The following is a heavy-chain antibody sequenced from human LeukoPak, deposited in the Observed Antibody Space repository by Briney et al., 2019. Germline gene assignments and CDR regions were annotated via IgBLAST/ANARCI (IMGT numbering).Heavy chain of an antibody. CDR3: ARGTGTTILFDY. CDR2: IIPIFGTA. J-gene: IGHJ4*02. Sequence: GASVKVSCKASGGTFSSYAISWVPQAPGQGLEWMGGIIPIFGTANYAQKFQGRVTITTDESTSTAYMELSSLRSEDTAVYYCARGTGTTILFDYWGQGTLVTVSS. D-gene: IGHD1-7*01. V-gene: IGHV1-69*05. CDR1: GGTFSSYA.